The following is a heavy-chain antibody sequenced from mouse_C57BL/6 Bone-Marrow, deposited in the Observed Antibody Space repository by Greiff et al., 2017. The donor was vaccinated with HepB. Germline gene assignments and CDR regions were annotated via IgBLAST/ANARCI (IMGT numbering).Heavy chain of an antibody. J-gene: IGHJ2*01. D-gene: IGHD2-4*01. CDR1: GYTFTSYW. Sequence: QVQLKESGAELAKPGASVKLSCKASGYTFTSYWMHWVKQRPGQGLEWIGYINPSSGYTKYNQKFKDKATFTADKSSSTAYMQLSSLPYEDSAVYYCARIYDYDGSFDYWGQGTTLTVSS. CDR3: ARIYDYDGSFDY. CDR2: INPSSGYT. V-gene: IGHV1-7*01.